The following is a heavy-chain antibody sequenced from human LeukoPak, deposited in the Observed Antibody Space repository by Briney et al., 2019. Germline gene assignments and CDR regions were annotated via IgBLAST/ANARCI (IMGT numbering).Heavy chain of an antibody. Sequence: PSETLSLTCTVSGGSISSYYWSWVRQPPGKGLEWIGYIYYSGSTNYNPSLKSRVTISVDTSKNQFSLTLSSVTAADTAVYYCATLGYYYDSSGYYSNWFDPWGQGTLVTVSS. D-gene: IGHD3-22*01. CDR3: ATLGYYYDSSGYYSNWFDP. CDR2: IYYSGST. CDR1: GGSISSYY. V-gene: IGHV4-59*01. J-gene: IGHJ5*02.